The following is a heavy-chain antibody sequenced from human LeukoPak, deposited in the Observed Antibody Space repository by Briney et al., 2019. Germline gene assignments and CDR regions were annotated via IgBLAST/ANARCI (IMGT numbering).Heavy chain of an antibody. Sequence: PGGSLRLSCAASGFTFSGYWMHWVRQAPGKGLVWVSRINSDGSSTSYADSVKGRFTISRDNAKNTLFLQMNSLRVEDTAVYYCARDADTGYSYGSGFDYWGQGTLVSVSS. CDR2: INSDGSST. V-gene: IGHV3-74*01. CDR3: ARDADTGYSYGSGFDY. D-gene: IGHD5-18*01. J-gene: IGHJ4*02. CDR1: GFTFSGYW.